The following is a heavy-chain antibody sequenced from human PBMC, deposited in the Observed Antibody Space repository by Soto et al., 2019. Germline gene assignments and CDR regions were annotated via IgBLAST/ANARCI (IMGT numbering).Heavy chain of an antibody. CDR2: ISSNSAYI. Sequence: GGSLRLSCAASGFTFRSFTMNWVRQAPGKGLEWVSTISSNSAYIYYTDALRGRFTISRDNAKNSLHLQMNSLRAEDTAVYYCTRDASRDSSARGWFDPWGPGTLVNVSS. CDR1: GFTFRSFT. CDR3: TRDASRDSSARGWFDP. D-gene: IGHD6-13*01. V-gene: IGHV3-21*01. J-gene: IGHJ5*02.